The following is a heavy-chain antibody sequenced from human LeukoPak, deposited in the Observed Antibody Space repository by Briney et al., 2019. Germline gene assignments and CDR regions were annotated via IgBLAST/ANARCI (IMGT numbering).Heavy chain of an antibody. D-gene: IGHD3-10*01. CDR3: ATDESWYYGSGSYFGY. J-gene: IGHJ4*02. Sequence: ASVKVSCKVSGYTLTELSMHWVRQAPGKGLEWMGGFDPEDGETIYAQKFQGRVTMTEDTSTDTAYMELSSLRSEDTAVYYCATDESWYYGSGSYFGYWGQGTLVTVSS. CDR1: GYTLTELS. V-gene: IGHV1-24*01. CDR2: FDPEDGET.